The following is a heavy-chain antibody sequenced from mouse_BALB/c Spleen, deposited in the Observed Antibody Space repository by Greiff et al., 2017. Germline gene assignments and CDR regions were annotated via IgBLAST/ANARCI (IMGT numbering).Heavy chain of an antibody. CDR1: GYSITSDYA. CDR3: ARGPPLGYFDY. V-gene: IGHV3-2*02. Sequence: VQLQQSGPGLVKPSQSLSLTCTVTGYSITSDYAWNWIRQFPGNKLEWMGYISYSGSTSYNPSLKSRISITRDTSKNQFFLQLNSVTTEDTATYYCARGPPLGYFDYWGQGTTLTVSS. J-gene: IGHJ2*01. CDR2: ISYSGST. D-gene: IGHD6-1*01.